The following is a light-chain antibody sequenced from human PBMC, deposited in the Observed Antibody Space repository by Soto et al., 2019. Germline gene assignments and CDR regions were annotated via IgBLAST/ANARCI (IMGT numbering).Light chain of an antibody. Sequence: QSVLTQPASVSGSPGQSITISCAGTMRDVGAYNLVSWYQQHPGRAPQLIIYEVRNRPSGISFRFSGSKSGNTASLTISGLQSEDEADYYCISYTSDDVRYVFGTGTKVTVL. CDR1: MRDVGAYNL. CDR3: ISYTSDDVRYV. CDR2: EVR. J-gene: IGLJ1*01. V-gene: IGLV2-14*01.